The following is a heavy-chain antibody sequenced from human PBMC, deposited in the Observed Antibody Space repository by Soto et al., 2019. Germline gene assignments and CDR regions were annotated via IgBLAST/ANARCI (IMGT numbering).Heavy chain of an antibody. Sequence: GESLKISCKGSGYSFTSYWIGWVRQMPGKGLEWMGIIYPGDSDTRYSPSFQGQVTISADKSISTAYLQWSSLKASDTAMYYCARHTYCSSTSCYPHNWFDPWGQGTLVTVSS. CDR3: ARHTYCSSTSCYPHNWFDP. J-gene: IGHJ5*02. D-gene: IGHD2-2*01. CDR2: IYPGDSDT. CDR1: GYSFTSYW. V-gene: IGHV5-51*01.